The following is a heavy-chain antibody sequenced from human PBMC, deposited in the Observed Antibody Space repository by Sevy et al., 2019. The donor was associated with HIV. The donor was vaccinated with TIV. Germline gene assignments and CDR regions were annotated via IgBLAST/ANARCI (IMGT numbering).Heavy chain of an antibody. V-gene: IGHV3-30*04. Sequence: GGSLRLSCAASGFTFVSYAMHWVRQAPGKGLEWVAMISSDGRNIKYADSVKGRFTISRDTSKNTLLLQMNSLRAEDTAVYYCAKASYWDDSDSRGYETEWGQGTLVSVSS. CDR3: AKASYWDDSDSRGYETE. J-gene: IGHJ4*02. CDR2: ISSDGRNI. D-gene: IGHD3-22*01. CDR1: GFTFVSYA.